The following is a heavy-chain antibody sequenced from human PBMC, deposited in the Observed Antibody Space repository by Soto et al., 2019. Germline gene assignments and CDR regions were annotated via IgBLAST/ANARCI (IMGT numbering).Heavy chain of an antibody. Sequence: QVQLVQSGVEVKKPGASVKVSCKASGYTFISHGISWVRQAPGQGLEWMGWISGKNGNTNYAQKLKGRVTLTTDTSTSTAYNELRSMRSDDTAVYYCARVSSSIVVVPDYGMDVWGQGTTVTVSS. CDR2: ISGKNGNT. D-gene: IGHD2-15*01. CDR3: ARVSSSIVVVPDYGMDV. CDR1: GYTFISHG. J-gene: IGHJ6*02. V-gene: IGHV1-18*04.